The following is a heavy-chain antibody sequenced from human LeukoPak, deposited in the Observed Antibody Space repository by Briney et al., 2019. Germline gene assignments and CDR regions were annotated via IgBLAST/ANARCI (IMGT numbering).Heavy chain of an antibody. CDR2: IKSKADGGTT. CDR3: TTASDSSGWYGDI. V-gene: IGHV3-15*01. D-gene: IGHD6-19*01. CDR1: GFTFSNAW. J-gene: IGHJ3*02. Sequence: GGSLRLSCAASGFTFSNAWMSWVRQAPGKGLEWVGRIKSKADGGTTDYAAPVKGRFTISRDDSKNTLYLQMNSLKTEDTAVYYCTTASDSSGWYGDIWGQGTMVTVSS.